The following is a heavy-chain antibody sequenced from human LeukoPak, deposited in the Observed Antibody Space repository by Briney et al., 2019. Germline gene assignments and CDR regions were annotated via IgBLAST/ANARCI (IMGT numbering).Heavy chain of an antibody. CDR1: GFSFSTYS. V-gene: IGHV3-21*01. CDR3: ARDYNGYNWFDP. J-gene: IGHJ5*02. CDR2: ISRSSSDI. Sequence: GGSLRLSCVGSGFSFSTYSFNWVRQAPGKGLEWVSCISRSSSDIYYADSVKGRFTISRDNAKNSLYLQMNSLRAEDTAVYYCARDYNGYNWFDPWGQGTLVTVSS. D-gene: IGHD5-12*01.